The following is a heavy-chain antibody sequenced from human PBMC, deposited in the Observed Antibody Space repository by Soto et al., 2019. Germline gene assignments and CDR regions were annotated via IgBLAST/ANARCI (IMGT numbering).Heavy chain of an antibody. D-gene: IGHD1-26*01. CDR3: VRDDVGVGIDY. Sequence: GXSLRLSGAASGFTFSSYWIHWVGQVPGKGLVWVSHIDSDGNYTTYADSVKGRFTISRDNAKNTVYLQMKSLRAEDTAVYYCVRDDVGVGIDYWGLGTLVTVSS. J-gene: IGHJ4*02. V-gene: IGHV3-74*03. CDR1: GFTFSSYW. CDR2: IDSDGNYT.